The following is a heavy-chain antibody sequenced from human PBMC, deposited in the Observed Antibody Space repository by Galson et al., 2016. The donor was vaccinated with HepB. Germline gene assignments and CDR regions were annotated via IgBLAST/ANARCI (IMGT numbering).Heavy chain of an antibody. CDR1: GFTFSSYA. Sequence: SLRLSCAASGFTFSSYAMHWVRQAPGKGLEWVAVISYDGSNKYYADPVKGRFTISRDNSKNTLYMQMNSLRPEDTAVYYCASGCIASSGPTGPADWFDPWGQGTLVTVSS. CDR2: ISYDGSNK. V-gene: IGHV3-30-3*01. J-gene: IGHJ5*02. CDR3: ASGCIASSGPTGPADWFDP. D-gene: IGHD6-13*01.